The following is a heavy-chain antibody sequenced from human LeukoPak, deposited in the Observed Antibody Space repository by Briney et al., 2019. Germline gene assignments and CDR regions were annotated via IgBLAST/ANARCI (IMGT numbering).Heavy chain of an antibody. J-gene: IGHJ3*02. CDR2: IRSDGTI. CDR1: GFTSFNFP. V-gene: IGHV3-69-1*01. CDR3: ARDNIWAFDI. D-gene: IGHD2/OR15-2a*01. Sequence: GGSLRLSCEASGFTSFNFPMNWVRQAPGNGLEWVSHIRSDGTITYADSVKGRFTISRDDAKTSVYLQMNSLRDEDTAMYYCARDNIWAFDIWGQGTMVTVSS.